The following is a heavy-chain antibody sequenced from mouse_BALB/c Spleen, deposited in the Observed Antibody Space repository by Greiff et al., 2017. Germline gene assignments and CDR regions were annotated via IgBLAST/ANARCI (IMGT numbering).Heavy chain of an antibody. V-gene: IGHV2-9*02. CDR1: GFSLTSYG. CDR2: IWAGGST. D-gene: IGHD2-12*01. CDR3: ARDPGALRREDWFAY. J-gene: IGHJ3*01. Sequence: VKLMESGPGLVAPSQSLSITCTVSGFSLTSYGVHWVRQPPGKGLEWLGVIWAGGSTNYNSALMSRLSISKDNSKSQVFLKMNSLQTDDTAMYYCARDPGALRREDWFAYWGQGTLVTVSA.